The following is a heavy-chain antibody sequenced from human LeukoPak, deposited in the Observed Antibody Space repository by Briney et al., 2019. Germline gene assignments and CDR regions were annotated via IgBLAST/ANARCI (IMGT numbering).Heavy chain of an antibody. CDR3: ATGKSTVTTNFDY. J-gene: IGHJ4*02. D-gene: IGHD4-17*01. Sequence: ASVKVSCKVSGYTLTELSMHWVRQAPGEGLEWMGGFDPEDGETIYAQKFQGRVTMTEDTSTDTAYMELSSLRSEDTAVYYCATGKSTVTTNFDYWGQGTLVTVSS. CDR2: FDPEDGET. CDR1: GYTLTELS. V-gene: IGHV1-24*01.